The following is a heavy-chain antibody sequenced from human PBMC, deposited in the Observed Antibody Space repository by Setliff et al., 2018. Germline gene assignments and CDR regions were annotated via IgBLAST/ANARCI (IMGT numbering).Heavy chain of an antibody. D-gene: IGHD4-17*01. V-gene: IGHV3-30*02. CDR2: IWDDGSKQ. CDR3: VKGERRDYGQWVDY. Sequence: GGSLRLSCAASGFTFSTYRMHWVRQAPGKGLEWVAVIWDDGSKQYYVDSVKGRFTISRDNSKNTLALQMNSLRPEDTAVYYCVKGERRDYGQWVDYWGQGTLVTVSS. J-gene: IGHJ4*02. CDR1: GFTFSTYR.